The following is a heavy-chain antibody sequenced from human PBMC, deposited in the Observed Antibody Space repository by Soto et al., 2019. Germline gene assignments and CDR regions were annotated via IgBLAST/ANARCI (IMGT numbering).Heavy chain of an antibody. CDR1: GFSLSTSGVG. Sequence: QITLKESGPTLVKPTQTLTLTCTFSGFSLSTSGVGVGWIRQPPGKALEWLAVIYWDDDKRSSSSLKSRLTITKDTCKNQVVLTMTNMDPVDTATYYCAHHPYYGLAPYSFDYWGQGILVTVSS. CDR2: IYWDDDK. CDR3: AHHPYYGLAPYSFDY. J-gene: IGHJ4*02. D-gene: IGHD3-10*01. V-gene: IGHV2-5*02.